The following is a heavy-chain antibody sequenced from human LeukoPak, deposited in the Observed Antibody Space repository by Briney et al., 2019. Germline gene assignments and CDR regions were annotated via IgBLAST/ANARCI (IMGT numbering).Heavy chain of an antibody. V-gene: IGHV3-9*01. CDR2: ISWNSGSI. D-gene: IGHD4-17*01. J-gene: IGHJ4*02. CDR1: GFTFDDYA. Sequence: SLRLSCAASGFTFDDYAMHWVRQAPGKGLEWVSGISWNSGSIGYADSVKGRFTISRDNAKNSLYLQMNSLRAEDTALYYCAKDAYATATVTTKTCYFDYWGQGTLVTVSS. CDR3: AKDAYATATVTTKTCYFDY.